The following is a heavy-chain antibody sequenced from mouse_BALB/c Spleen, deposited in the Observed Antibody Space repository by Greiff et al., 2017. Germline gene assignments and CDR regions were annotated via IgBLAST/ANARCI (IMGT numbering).Heavy chain of an antibody. CDR2: INPDSSTI. CDR1: GFDFSRYW. D-gene: IGHD1-1*01. Sequence: EVQLQQSGGGLVQPGGSLKLSCAASGFDFSRYWMSWVRQAPGKGLEWIGEINPDSSTINYTPSLKDKFIISRDNAKNTLYLQMSKVRSEDTALYYCARPIYYYGSSYGAMDDWGQGTSVTVSS. V-gene: IGHV4-1*02. CDR3: ARPIYYYGSSYGAMDD. J-gene: IGHJ4*01.